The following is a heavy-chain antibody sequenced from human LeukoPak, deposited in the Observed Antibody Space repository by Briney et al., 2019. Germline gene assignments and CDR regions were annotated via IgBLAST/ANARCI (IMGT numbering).Heavy chain of an antibody. CDR2: ISSSSSYI. V-gene: IGHV3-21*01. J-gene: IGHJ4*02. Sequence: GGSLRLSCAASGFTFSSYRMNWVRQAPGKGLEWVSSISSSSSYIYYADSVKGRFTISRDNAKNSLYLQMNSLRAEDTAVYYCARDPENYYGSGSFDYWGQGTLVTVSS. D-gene: IGHD3-10*01. CDR1: GFTFSSYR. CDR3: ARDPENYYGSGSFDY.